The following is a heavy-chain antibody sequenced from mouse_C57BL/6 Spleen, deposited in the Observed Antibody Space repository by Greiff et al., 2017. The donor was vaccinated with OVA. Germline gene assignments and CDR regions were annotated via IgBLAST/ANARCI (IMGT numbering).Heavy chain of an antibody. D-gene: IGHD1-1*01. Sequence: QVQLQQPGAELVMPGALVKLSCKASGYTFTSYWMHWVKQRPGQGLEWIGEIDPSDSYTNYNQKFKGKSTLTVDKSSSTAYMQLSSLTSEDSAVYYCARFYYGSSLYYAMDYWGQGTSVTVSS. V-gene: IGHV1-69*01. CDR1: GYTFTSYW. J-gene: IGHJ4*01. CDR2: IDPSDSYT. CDR3: ARFYYGSSLYYAMDY.